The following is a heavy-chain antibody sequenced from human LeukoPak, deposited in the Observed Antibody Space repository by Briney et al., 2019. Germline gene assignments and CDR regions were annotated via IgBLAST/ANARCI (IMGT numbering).Heavy chain of an antibody. V-gene: IGHV5-51*01. CDR1: GYSFTSYW. CDR2: IYPGDSDT. D-gene: IGHD3-10*01. J-gene: IGHJ4*02. Sequence: GESLKFSCKGSGYSFTSYWIGWVRQMPGKGREWMGIIYPGDSDTRYSPSFQGQVTLSADKSISTAYLQWSSLKASDTAMYYCARHVSPPYYGSGSPFDYWGQGTLVTVSS. CDR3: ARHVSPPYYGSGSPFDY.